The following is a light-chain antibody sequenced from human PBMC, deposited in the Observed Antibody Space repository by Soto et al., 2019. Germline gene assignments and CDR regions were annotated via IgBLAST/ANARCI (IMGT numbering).Light chain of an antibody. J-gene: IGKJ1*01. CDR1: QSISIW. Sequence: DIQMTQSPSTLSASVGDRVTITCRASQSISIWLAWYQQKPGKANKLLIYDSYSLESGVPSRFSGSGSGTEFTLTISSLQPDDFATYYCQQYNSYSQWTFGQGTKVEIK. CDR3: QQYNSYSQWT. V-gene: IGKV1-5*01. CDR2: DSY.